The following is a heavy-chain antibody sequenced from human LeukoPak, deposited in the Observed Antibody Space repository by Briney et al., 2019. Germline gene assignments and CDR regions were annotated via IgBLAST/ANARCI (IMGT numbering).Heavy chain of an antibody. J-gene: IGHJ3*02. D-gene: IGHD6-13*01. V-gene: IGHV4-61*02. CDR3: ARLGPYSSDAFGI. CDR2: IYTSGST. CDR1: GGSINSGSYY. Sequence: SQTLSLTCTVSGGSINSGSYYWSWIRQPAGKGLEWIGRIYTSGSTNYNPSLKSRVTISVDTSKNQFSLKLSSVTAADTAVYYCARLGPYSSDAFGIWGQGTMVTVSS.